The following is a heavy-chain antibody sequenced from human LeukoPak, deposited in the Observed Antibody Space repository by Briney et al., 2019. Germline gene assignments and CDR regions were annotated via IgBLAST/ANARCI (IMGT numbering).Heavy chain of an antibody. V-gene: IGHV3-23*01. J-gene: IGHJ4*02. CDR1: GSTFSTYA. CDR3: AKDFYRDITARIDY. D-gene: IGHD3-3*01. Sequence: GGSLRLSCAASGSTFSTYAMSWVRQAPGKGLEWVSGISGSGGSTYYADSVKGRFTISRDNSKNTLYLQMNSLRVEDTAVYYCAKDFYRDITARIDYWGQGTLVTVSS. CDR2: ISGSGGST.